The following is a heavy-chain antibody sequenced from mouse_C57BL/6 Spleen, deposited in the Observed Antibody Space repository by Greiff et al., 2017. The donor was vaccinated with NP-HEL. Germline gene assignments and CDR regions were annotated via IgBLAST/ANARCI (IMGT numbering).Heavy chain of an antibody. V-gene: IGHV2-5*01. CDR3: AKEDYYGSSPFAY. D-gene: IGHD1-1*01. CDR2: IWRGGST. J-gene: IGHJ3*01. Sequence: VMLVESGPGLVQPSQSLSITCTVSGFSLTSYGVHWVRQSPGKGLEWLGVIWRGGSTDYNAAFMSRLSITKDNSKSQVFFKMNSLQADDTAIYYCAKEDYYGSSPFAYWGQGTLVTVSA. CDR1: GFSLTSYG.